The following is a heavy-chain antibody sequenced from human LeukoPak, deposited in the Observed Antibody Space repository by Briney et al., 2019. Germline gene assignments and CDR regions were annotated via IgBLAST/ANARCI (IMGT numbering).Heavy chain of an antibody. J-gene: IGHJ6*02. D-gene: IGHD4-17*01. CDR3: ARGLRLGMDV. V-gene: IGHV4-34*01. CDR1: GGSINSYY. CDR2: INHSGST. Sequence: PSETLSLTCTVSGGSINSYYWSWIRQPPGKGLEWIGEINHSGSTNYNPSLKSRVTISVDTSKNQFSLKLSSVTAADTAVYYCARGLRLGMDVWGQGTTVTVSS.